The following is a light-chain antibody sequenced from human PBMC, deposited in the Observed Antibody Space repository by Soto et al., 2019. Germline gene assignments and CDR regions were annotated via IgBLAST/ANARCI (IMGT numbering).Light chain of an antibody. J-gene: IGKJ3*01. CDR2: GAS. V-gene: IGKV3-15*01. CDR1: QSVSSS. CDR3: QQYGNSGVT. Sequence: EIVMTQSPATLSVSPGERATLSCRASQSVSSSLAWYQQKPGQAPRLLIYGASARATGFPARFSGSGSGTDFTLTISRLEPEDFAVYYCQQYGNSGVTFGPGTKVDI.